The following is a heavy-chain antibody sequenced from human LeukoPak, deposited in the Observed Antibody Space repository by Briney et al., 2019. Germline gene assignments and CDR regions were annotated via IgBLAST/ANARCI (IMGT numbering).Heavy chain of an antibody. Sequence: GGSLRLSCAASGFTFSSYAMHWVRQAPGKGLEWVAVISYDGSNKYYADSVKGRFTISRDNSKNTLYLQMNSLRAEDTAVYYCARDLSWLAFDYWGQGTLVTVSS. D-gene: IGHD6-19*01. V-gene: IGHV3-30-3*01. J-gene: IGHJ4*02. CDR3: ARDLSWLAFDY. CDR1: GFTFSSYA. CDR2: ISYDGSNK.